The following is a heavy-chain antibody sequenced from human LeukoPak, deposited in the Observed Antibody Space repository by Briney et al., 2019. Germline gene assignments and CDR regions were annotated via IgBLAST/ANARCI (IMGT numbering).Heavy chain of an antibody. CDR1: GYTFTSYY. Sequence: GASVKVSCKASGYTFTSYYMHWVRQAPGQGLEWMGWINPNSGGTNHAQKFQGRVTMTRDTSISTAYMELSRLRSDDTAVYYCAGATYYYDSSGYYPLDYWGQGTLVTVSS. V-gene: IGHV1-2*02. CDR2: INPNSGGT. CDR3: AGATYYYDSSGYYPLDY. D-gene: IGHD3-22*01. J-gene: IGHJ4*02.